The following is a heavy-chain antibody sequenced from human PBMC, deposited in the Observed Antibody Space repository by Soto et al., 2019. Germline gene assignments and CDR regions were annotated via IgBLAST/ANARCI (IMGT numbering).Heavy chain of an antibody. CDR2: IYFSGST. Sequence: TLSVTCTVHGSSITSTSYYRGLIRQPPGKWLEWIGSIYFSGSTYYNPSLKSRVTISVDTSKNQFSLKLSSVTAADTAVYYCASQRGGWYYAFDIWGQGTMVT. CDR1: GSSITSTSYY. CDR3: ASQRGGWYYAFDI. V-gene: IGHV4-39*01. J-gene: IGHJ3*02. D-gene: IGHD6-19*01.